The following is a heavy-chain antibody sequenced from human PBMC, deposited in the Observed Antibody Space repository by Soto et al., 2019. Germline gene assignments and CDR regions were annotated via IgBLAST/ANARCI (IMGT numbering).Heavy chain of an antibody. Sequence: FLRLSCAASGFTFSSYAMHWVRQAPGKGLEWVAVISYDGSNKYYADSVKGRFTISRDNSKNTLYLQMNSLRAEDTAVYYCARGHPRGFGDYFDYWGQGTLVTVSS. CDR2: ISYDGSNK. V-gene: IGHV3-30-3*01. D-gene: IGHD3-10*01. CDR1: GFTFSSYA. CDR3: ARGHPRGFGDYFDY. J-gene: IGHJ4*02.